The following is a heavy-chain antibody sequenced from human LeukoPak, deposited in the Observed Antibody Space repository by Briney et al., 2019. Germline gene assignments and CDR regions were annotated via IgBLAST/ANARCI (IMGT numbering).Heavy chain of an antibody. Sequence: GGSLRLSCAASGFTFSSYAMNWVRQAPGKGLEWVSGIGWNGGSIGYADSVKGRFTVSRDNAKNSLYLQMNSLRAEDTAVYYCARREDYGSGSYAFDIWGQGTMVTASS. CDR1: GFTFSSYA. V-gene: IGHV3-20*04. J-gene: IGHJ3*02. D-gene: IGHD3-10*01. CDR3: ARREDYGSGSYAFDI. CDR2: IGWNGGSI.